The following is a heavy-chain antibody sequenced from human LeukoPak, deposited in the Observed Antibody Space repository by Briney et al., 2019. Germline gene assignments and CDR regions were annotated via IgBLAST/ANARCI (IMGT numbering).Heavy chain of an antibody. CDR2: IYSGGST. CDR1: GFTVSSNY. V-gene: IGHV3-66*01. CDR3: ALVVTYYLAFDI. Sequence: GGSLRLSCAASGFTVSSNYMSWVRQAPGKGLEWVSVIYSGGSTYYADSVKGRFTISRDNSKNTLYLQMNSLRAEDTAVYYCALVVTYYLAFDIWGQGTMVTVSS. J-gene: IGHJ3*02. D-gene: IGHD2-21*02.